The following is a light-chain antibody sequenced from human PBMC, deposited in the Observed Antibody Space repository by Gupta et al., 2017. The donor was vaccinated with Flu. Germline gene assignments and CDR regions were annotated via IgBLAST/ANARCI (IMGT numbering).Light chain of an antibody. Sequence: IRLPPSPSSFSASTGDRVTITCRASQGISSYLAWYQQKPGKAPKLLIYAASTLQSGVSSRFSGSGSGTDFTLTISCLQSEDFATYYCQQYYSYLLTFGGGTKVEIK. V-gene: IGKV1-8*01. CDR2: AAS. J-gene: IGKJ4*01. CDR3: QQYYSYLLT. CDR1: QGISSY.